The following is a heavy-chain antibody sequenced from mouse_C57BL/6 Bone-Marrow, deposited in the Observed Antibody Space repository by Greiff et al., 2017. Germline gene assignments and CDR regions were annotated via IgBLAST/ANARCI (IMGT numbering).Heavy chain of an antibody. J-gene: IGHJ2*01. CDR1: GFNIKDDY. CDR3: TTITTVVAPFDY. D-gene: IGHD1-1*01. Sequence: VQLQQSGAELVRPGASVKLSCTASGFNIKDDYMHWVKQRPEQGLEWIGWIDPENGDTEYASKFQGKATITADTSSNTAYLQRSSLTSEDTAVYYCTTITTVVAPFDYWGQGTTLTVSS. V-gene: IGHV14-4*01. CDR2: IDPENGDT.